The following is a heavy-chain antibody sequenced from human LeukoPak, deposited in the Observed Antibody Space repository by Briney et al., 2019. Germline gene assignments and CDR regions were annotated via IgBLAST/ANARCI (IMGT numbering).Heavy chain of an antibody. CDR1: GFTFSNAW. J-gene: IGHJ4*02. CDR3: ARARYDSSGYSFDY. D-gene: IGHD3-22*01. Sequence: GGSLRLSCAASGFTFSNAWMSWVRQAPGKGLEWVGRIKSKTDGGTTDYAAPVKGRFTISRDDSKNTLYLQMNSLRAGDTAVYYCARARYDSSGYSFDYWGQGTLVTVSS. V-gene: IGHV3-15*01. CDR2: IKSKTDGGTT.